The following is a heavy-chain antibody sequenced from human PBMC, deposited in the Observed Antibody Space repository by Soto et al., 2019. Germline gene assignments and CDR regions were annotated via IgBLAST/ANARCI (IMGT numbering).Heavy chain of an antibody. D-gene: IGHD3-10*02. CDR1: GLTSGPYG. Sequence: GGSLRLSCAAPGLTSGPYGMTWVRQARGRGLEWVSTISGSGFSTHYAESVQGRFTISRDNSKNTMYLQMNSLRAEDTAVYYCAKDPTPRDFLFIHYFDSWGQGSLVTVSS. CDR3: AKDPTPRDFLFIHYFDS. J-gene: IGHJ4*02. CDR2: ISGSGFST. V-gene: IGHV3-23*01.